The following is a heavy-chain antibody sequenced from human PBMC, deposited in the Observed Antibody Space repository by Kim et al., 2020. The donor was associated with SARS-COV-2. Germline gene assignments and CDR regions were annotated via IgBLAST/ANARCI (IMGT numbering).Heavy chain of an antibody. CDR3: ARAETGYSHDAFDI. Sequence: AQKFPGRVTMTRETTTSTVYMELSSLRSEDTAVYYCARAETGYSHDAFDIWGQGTMVTVSS. D-gene: IGHD3-9*01. V-gene: IGHV1-46*01. J-gene: IGHJ3*02.